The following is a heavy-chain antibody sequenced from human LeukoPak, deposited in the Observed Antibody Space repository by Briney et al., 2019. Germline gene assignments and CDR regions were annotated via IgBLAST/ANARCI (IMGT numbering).Heavy chain of an antibody. CDR3: ARDTRPNYYDDHWFDP. CDR1: GGSISSSSYY. J-gene: IGHJ5*02. Sequence: SETLSLTCTVSGGSISSSSYYWGWIRQPPGKGLEWIGTIYYSGNTYYNPSLKSRVTISVDTSKNQFSLKLSSVTAADTAMYYCARDTRPNYYDDHWFDPWGQGTLVTVSS. V-gene: IGHV4-39*02. CDR2: IYYSGNT. D-gene: IGHD3-22*01.